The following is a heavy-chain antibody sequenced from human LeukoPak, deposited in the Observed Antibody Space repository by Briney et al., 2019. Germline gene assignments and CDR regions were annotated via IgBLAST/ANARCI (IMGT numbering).Heavy chain of an antibody. J-gene: IGHJ4*02. D-gene: IGHD1-26*01. CDR3: ATSSGGSDHDYFGY. CDR1: GLPFNTYG. CDR2: IWYDGSKK. V-gene: IGHV3-33*01. Sequence: PGGSLRLSCAVSGLPFNTYGMHWVRQAPGKGLEWVSVIWYDGSKKYYADSVKGRFTISRDNSKNILYLQMSSLSAEDTAVYYCATSSGGSDHDYFGYWGQGTLVTVSS.